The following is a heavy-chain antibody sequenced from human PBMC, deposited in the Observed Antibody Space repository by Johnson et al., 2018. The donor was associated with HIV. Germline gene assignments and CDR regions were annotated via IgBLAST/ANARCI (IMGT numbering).Heavy chain of an antibody. Sequence: VQLVESGGGLLQPGGSLRLSCAASGFTFSSFAMSWVRQAPGKGLEWVSGISSIGGSTYYADSVKGRFTISRDNSKNTLYLQMNSLRAEDTAVYYCTTGHSNTSGAFDIWGQGTMVTVSS. V-gene: IGHV3-23*04. CDR2: ISSIGGST. CDR1: GFTFSSFA. CDR3: TTGHSNTSGAFDI. D-gene: IGHD4-11*01. J-gene: IGHJ3*02.